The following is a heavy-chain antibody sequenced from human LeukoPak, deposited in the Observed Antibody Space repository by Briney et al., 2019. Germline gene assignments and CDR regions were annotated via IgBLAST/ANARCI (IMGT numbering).Heavy chain of an antibody. D-gene: IGHD1-26*01. CDR2: IYHSGST. V-gene: IGHV4-38-2*01. CDR1: GYSISSGYY. Sequence: SETLSLTCAVSGYSISSGYYWGWIRQPPGKGLEWIGIIYHSGSTYYNPPLKSRVTISVDTSKNQFSLKLSSVTAADTAVYYCARVGSGSYFDYWGQGTLVTVSS. CDR3: ARVGSGSYFDY. J-gene: IGHJ4*02.